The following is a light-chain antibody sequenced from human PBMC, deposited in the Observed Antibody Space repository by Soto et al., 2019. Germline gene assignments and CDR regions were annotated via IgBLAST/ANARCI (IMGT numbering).Light chain of an antibody. J-gene: IGKJ4*01. CDR1: QSISGRY. V-gene: IGKV3-20*01. CDR3: KQYGSSPLT. CDR2: DAS. Sequence: PGERASLSCRASQSISGRYLALYQQKPGQAPRLLIYDASSRATGIPDRFSGSGSGTDFILTISRLEPEDFAVYYCKQYGSSPLTFGGGTKVEIK.